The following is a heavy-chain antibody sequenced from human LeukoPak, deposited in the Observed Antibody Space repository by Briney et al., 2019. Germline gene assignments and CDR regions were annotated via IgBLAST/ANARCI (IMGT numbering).Heavy chain of an antibody. CDR2: IYWDHE. CDR3: ALRPHYESFDQ. V-gene: IGHV2-5*02. Sequence: SGPTLVNPTQTLTLTCTFSGFSLSTSGVGVGWIRQPPGKALEWLALIYWDHERYSPSLKSRLTISKDTSKNQVALTMTNMDPVDTATYYCALRPHYESFDQWGQGTLVTVSS. J-gene: IGHJ4*02. CDR1: GFSLSTSGVG. D-gene: IGHD3-3*01.